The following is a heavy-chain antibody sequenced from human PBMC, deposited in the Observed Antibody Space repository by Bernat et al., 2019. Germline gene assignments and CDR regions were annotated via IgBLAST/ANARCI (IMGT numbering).Heavy chain of an antibody. V-gene: IGHV1-69*01. Sequence: QVQLVQSGAAVKKPGSSVKVSCKASGGTFSNYAISWVRQAPGQGLEWVGGIIPIFGTKNYAQKFQGRVTITADESTTTAYMELSSLRSEDTAVYYCARGARYCGTTNCYNYYYYYYMDVWGKGTMVTVSS. CDR3: ARGARYCGTTNCYNYYYYYYMDV. CDR2: IIPIFGTK. CDR1: GGTFSNYA. D-gene: IGHD2-2*01. J-gene: IGHJ6*03.